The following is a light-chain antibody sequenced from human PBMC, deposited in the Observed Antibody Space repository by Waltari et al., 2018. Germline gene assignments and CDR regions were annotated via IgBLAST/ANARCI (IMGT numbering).Light chain of an antibody. CDR2: EVN. V-gene: IGLV2-23*02. CDR1: TSDVGNYDL. J-gene: IGLJ1*01. CDR3: CSYAGRGTYV. Sequence: QSALTQPASVAGTPGQSITISCTGTTSDVGNYDLVQWYQQHPGKAPKLLICEVNKRPSGVSSRFSGSKSGNTASLTISGLQAEDEADYYCCSYAGRGTYVFGSGTKVTVL.